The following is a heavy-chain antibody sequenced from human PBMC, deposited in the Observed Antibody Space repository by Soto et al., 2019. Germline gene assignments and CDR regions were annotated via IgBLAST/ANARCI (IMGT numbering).Heavy chain of an antibody. J-gene: IGHJ4*02. Sequence: SETLSLTCTVSGGSISSYYWSWIRQPPGKGLEWIGYIYYSGSTNYNPSLKSRVTISVDTSKNQFSLKLSSVTAADTAVYYCAGAGSGSLDYWGQGTLVTVSS. CDR3: AGAGSGSLDY. V-gene: IGHV4-59*01. D-gene: IGHD3-10*01. CDR2: IYYSGST. CDR1: GGSISSYY.